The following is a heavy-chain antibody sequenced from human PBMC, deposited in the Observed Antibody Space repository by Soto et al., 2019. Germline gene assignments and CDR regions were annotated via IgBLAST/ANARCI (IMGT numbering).Heavy chain of an antibody. J-gene: IGHJ4*02. V-gene: IGHV1-69*18. CDR3: VVMGNVAVSNPRSFDY. D-gene: IGHD6-19*01. Sequence: QVQLVQSGAEVKKPGSSVKVSCKASGATFSGYAINWVRQAPGQGLEWLGRIVPIFETLNYAERFQGRVAITASEFATTGFIEVTNLTHEDTAVYYCVVMGNVAVSNPRSFDYWGQGTQVTVAS. CDR2: IVPIFETL. CDR1: GATFSGYA.